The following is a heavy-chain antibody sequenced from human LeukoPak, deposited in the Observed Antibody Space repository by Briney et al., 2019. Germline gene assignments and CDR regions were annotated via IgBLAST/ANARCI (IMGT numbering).Heavy chain of an antibody. CDR2: LNADGRST. J-gene: IGHJ3*02. Sequence: PGGSLRLSCAASGFILSSYWMYWVRQVPGEGLVWVSHLNADGRSTNYADSVEGRFTISRDNGKNTLYLQMNSLRAEDTAVYYCARAVGAKGGAFDIWGQGTVVTVSS. CDR1: GFILSSYW. CDR3: ARAVGAKGGAFDI. D-gene: IGHD1-26*01. V-gene: IGHV3-74*01.